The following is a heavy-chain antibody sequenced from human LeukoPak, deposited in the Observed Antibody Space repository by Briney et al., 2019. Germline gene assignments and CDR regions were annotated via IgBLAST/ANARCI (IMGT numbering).Heavy chain of an antibody. Sequence: PSETLSLTCTVSGGSISSSSYYWGWIRQPPGKGPEWIGSIYYSGSTYYNPSLKSRVTISVDTSKNQFSLKLSSVTAADTAVYYCARINSYSSGWYTFWGQGTLVTVSS. CDR3: ARINSYSSGWYTF. V-gene: IGHV4-39*01. J-gene: IGHJ4*02. CDR2: IYYSGST. D-gene: IGHD6-19*01. CDR1: GGSISSSSYY.